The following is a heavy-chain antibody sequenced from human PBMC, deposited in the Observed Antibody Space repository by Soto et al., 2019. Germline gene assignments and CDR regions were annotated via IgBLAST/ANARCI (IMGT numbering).Heavy chain of an antibody. CDR2: ISDSGST. V-gene: IGHV4-59*01. Sequence: SETLSLTCTVSGGSMSPYFWNWIRQPPGKGLEWIAYISDSGSTNYNPSLESRITISIDMSKNRLSLKLASVTAADTAVYYCARGQALAGIWGYWFDPWGQGTLVTVSS. D-gene: IGHD6-19*01. J-gene: IGHJ5*02. CDR1: GGSMSPYF. CDR3: ARGQALAGIWGYWFDP.